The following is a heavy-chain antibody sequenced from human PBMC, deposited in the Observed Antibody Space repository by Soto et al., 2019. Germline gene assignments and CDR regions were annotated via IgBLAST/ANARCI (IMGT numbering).Heavy chain of an antibody. V-gene: IGHV1-3*01. CDR3: AREHDSLTGYSYDS. Sequence: ASVKVSCKASGYTFTTYAIQWVRQAPGQAPGHRLEWMGWINAGNGNTKYSQKFQGRVTIARDASASTAYMELSSLTSEDTAVYYCAREHDSLTGYSYDSWGQGTLVTVSS. J-gene: IGHJ4*02. D-gene: IGHD3-9*01. CDR1: GYTFTTYA. CDR2: INAGNGNT.